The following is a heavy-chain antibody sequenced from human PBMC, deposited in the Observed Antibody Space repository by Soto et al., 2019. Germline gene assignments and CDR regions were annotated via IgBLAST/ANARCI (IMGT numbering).Heavy chain of an antibody. CDR2: IRTHISNA. Sequence: QIHLEQSGAVLQKPGASVRVSCKASGYNFFSYEISWVRQAPGQGLEWLGVIRTHISNAKYSQKFQGRVTLSADRSTTTVYMEMRRLTSTDTAVYYCVREGRVLVPGAEGSYRDVWGKGTTVTVSS. CDR1: GYNFFSYE. V-gene: IGHV1-18*01. D-gene: IGHD3-10*02. J-gene: IGHJ6*03. CDR3: VREGRVLVPGAEGSYRDV.